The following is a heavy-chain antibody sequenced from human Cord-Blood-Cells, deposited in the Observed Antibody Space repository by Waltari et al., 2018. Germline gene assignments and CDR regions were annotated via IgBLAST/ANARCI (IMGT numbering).Heavy chain of an antibody. V-gene: IGHV4-4*02. J-gene: IGHJ4*02. D-gene: IGHD4-17*01. CDR3: ARMTTVTYFDY. CDR2: IYHSGRT. Sequence: QVQLQESGPGLVKPSGTLSLTCAVSGGSISSSNWWSWVRQPPGKGLEWTGEIYHSGRTNYNPSLKSRFTISGDKSKNQFSLKLSSVTAADTAVYYCARMTTVTYFDYWGQGTLVTVSS. CDR1: GGSISSSNW.